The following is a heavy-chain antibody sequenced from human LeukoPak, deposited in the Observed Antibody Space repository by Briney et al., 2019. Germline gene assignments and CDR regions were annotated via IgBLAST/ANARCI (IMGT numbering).Heavy chain of an antibody. J-gene: IGHJ4*02. V-gene: IGHV3-30*18. CDR3: AKDSPVVEMATIESY. CDR2: VSYDGSNK. CDR1: GFTFSTFC. D-gene: IGHD5-24*01. Sequence: GSLRLSCAASGFTFSTFCIHWVRQAPGQGLGWVAVVSYDGSNKYYGDSVKGRFTISRDNSKNTLYLQMNSLRAEDTAVYYCAKDSPVVEMATIESYWGQGTLVTASS.